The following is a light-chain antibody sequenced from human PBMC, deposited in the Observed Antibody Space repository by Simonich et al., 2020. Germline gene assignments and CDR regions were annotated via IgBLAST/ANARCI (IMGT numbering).Light chain of an antibody. CDR2: DVS. CDR3: SSYTSSSTWV. V-gene: IGLV2-14*03. J-gene: IGLJ3*02. CDR1: SSDVGGYNY. Sequence: QSALTQPASVSGSPGQSITISCTGTSSDVGGYNYVSWYQQHPGKAPKLRFYDVSNPPQGGSNRFSGSKSGHTSSLTISGLQAEYEADYYCSSYTSSSTWVFGGGTKLTVL.